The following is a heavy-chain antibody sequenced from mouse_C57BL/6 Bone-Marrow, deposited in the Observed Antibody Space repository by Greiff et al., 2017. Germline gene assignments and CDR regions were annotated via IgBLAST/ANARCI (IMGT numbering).Heavy chain of an antibody. V-gene: IGHV1-64*01. Sequence: QVQLQQPGAELVKPGASVKLSCKASGYTFTSYWMHWVKQRPGQGLEWIGMIHPNSGITNYNEKFKSKATLTVDKSSSTAYMQLSSLTSEDSAVYYCARPYYYGTFMDYWGQGTSVTVSS. CDR1: GYTFTSYW. CDR2: IHPNSGIT. CDR3: ARPYYYGTFMDY. D-gene: IGHD1-1*01. J-gene: IGHJ4*01.